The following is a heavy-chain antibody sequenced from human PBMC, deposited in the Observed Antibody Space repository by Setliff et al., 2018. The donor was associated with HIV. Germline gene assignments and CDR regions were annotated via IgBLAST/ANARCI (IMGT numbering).Heavy chain of an antibody. CDR2: ISSSGSTI. Sequence: AGGSLRLSCAASGFTFSSYEMNWVRQAPGKGLEWVSYISSSGSTIYYADSVKGRFTISRDNSKNTLYLQMNSLRAEDTAVYYCAKCGGVTCYSASWYFDYWGQGTLVTVSS. CDR1: GFTFSSYE. V-gene: IGHV3-48*03. CDR3: AKCGGVTCYSASWYFDY. D-gene: IGHD2-15*01. J-gene: IGHJ4*02.